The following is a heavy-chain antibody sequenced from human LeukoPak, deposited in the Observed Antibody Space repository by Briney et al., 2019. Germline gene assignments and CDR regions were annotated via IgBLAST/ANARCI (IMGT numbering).Heavy chain of an antibody. CDR3: ARVGHYGSGSCFES. CDR2: IYSGGTT. CDR1: GFTVNGNY. Sequence: GGSLRLSCAASGFTVNGNYMSWVRQAPGKGLEWVSVIYSGGTTYYADSVKGRFTISRDNSKNTLYLQMNSLRAEDTAVYYCARVGHYGSGSCFESWGQGTLVTVSS. J-gene: IGHJ4*02. V-gene: IGHV3-53*01. D-gene: IGHD3-10*01.